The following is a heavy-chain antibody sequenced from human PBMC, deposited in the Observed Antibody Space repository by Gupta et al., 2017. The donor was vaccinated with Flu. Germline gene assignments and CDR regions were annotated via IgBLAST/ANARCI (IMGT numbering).Heavy chain of an antibody. CDR3: ARDDGGYYDYAMDG. J-gene: IGHJ6*02. CDR1: IRNYY. CDR2: MNNSGST. Sequence: IRNYYWNGLRQPAGKGREWMGRMNNSGSTKYKSSLKSRVTMSVDRSKNLISRKLSSMTAEDTAVYYWARDDGGYYDYAMDGWGQGTTGSVSS. V-gene: IGHV4-4*07.